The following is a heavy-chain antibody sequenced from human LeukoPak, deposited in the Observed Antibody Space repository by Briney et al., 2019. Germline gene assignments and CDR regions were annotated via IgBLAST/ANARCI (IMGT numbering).Heavy chain of an antibody. V-gene: IGHV3-74*01. Sequence: PGGSLRLSCVASGFTFSSYWMHWVRHAPGKGLVWVSRINSDESSASYADSVKGRFTISRDNAKNTLYLQMNSLRAEDTAVYYCAREYNWDYPFDYWGQGTLVTVSS. CDR1: GFTFSSYW. D-gene: IGHD1-7*01. CDR3: AREYNWDYPFDY. CDR2: INSDESSA. J-gene: IGHJ4*02.